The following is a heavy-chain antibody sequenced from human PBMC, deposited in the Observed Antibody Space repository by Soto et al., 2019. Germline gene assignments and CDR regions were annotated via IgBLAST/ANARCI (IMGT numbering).Heavy chain of an antibody. CDR1: GGSFSGYY. Sequence: PSETLSLTCAVYGGSFSGYYWTWIRQPPGTGLEWIGEINHSGSTYYNPSLKSRVTISVDTSKNQFSLKLSSVTAADTAVYYCARVLRYSTNWFDPWGQGTLVTVSS. V-gene: IGHV4-34*09. CDR2: INHSGST. CDR3: ARVLRYSTNWFDP. J-gene: IGHJ5*02. D-gene: IGHD3-9*01.